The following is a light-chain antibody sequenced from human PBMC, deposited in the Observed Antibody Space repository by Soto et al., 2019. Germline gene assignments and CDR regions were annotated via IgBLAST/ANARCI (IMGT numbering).Light chain of an antibody. CDR3: QQYDNLPLT. CDR1: QDISNY. CDR2: DAS. J-gene: IGKJ4*01. V-gene: IGKV1-33*01. Sequence: IQITPSPPSLSASVGDRVTLTCQPRQDISNYLNWYQQKPGKAPKLLIYDASNLETGVPSRFSGSGSGADVTFTISSLQPEDIATYYCQQYDNLPLTFGGGTKVDIK.